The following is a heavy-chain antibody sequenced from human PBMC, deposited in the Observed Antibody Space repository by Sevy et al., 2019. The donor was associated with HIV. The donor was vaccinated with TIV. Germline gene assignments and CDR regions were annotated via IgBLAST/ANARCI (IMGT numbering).Heavy chain of an antibody. J-gene: IGHJ4*02. D-gene: IGHD1-20*01. CDR1: GVIFNSHA. CDR2: ISGSGGYT. V-gene: IGHV3-23*01. Sequence: GGSLRLSCAASGVIFNSHAMSWVRQAPGKGLEWVSTISGSGGYTYYSDSVKGRFSISRDNSKNTVYLQMNSLRAEDTAVYYCTNRGIAIITGFDYWGQGTLVTVSS. CDR3: TNRGIAIITGFDY.